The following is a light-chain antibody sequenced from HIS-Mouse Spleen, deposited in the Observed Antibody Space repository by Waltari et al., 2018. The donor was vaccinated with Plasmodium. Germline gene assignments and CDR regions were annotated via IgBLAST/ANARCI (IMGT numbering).Light chain of an antibody. CDR2: QYT. CDR3: QAWDSSTVV. V-gene: IGLV3-1*01. CDR1: KLGDKY. J-gene: IGLJ2*01. Sequence: SYELTQPPSVSVSPGQTASITCSGDKLGDKYACWYQPRPGQSPVLVIYQYTKRPSGIPERVSGSIAGNTATLTIRGTQAMDEADYYCQAWDSSTVVFGGGTKLTVL.